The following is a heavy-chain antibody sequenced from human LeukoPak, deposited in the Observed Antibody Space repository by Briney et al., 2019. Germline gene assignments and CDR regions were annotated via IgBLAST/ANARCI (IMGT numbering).Heavy chain of an antibody. D-gene: IGHD3-22*01. V-gene: IGHV3-23*01. CDR2: ISGSGGST. Sequence: GGSLRLSRAASGFTFSSYAMSWVRQAPGKGLEWVSAISGSGGSTYYADSVKGRFTISRDNSKNTLYLQMNSLRAEDTAVYYCAKAEAYYYDSSGYYTLGYFDYWGQGTLVTVSS. CDR1: GFTFSSYA. J-gene: IGHJ4*02. CDR3: AKAEAYYYDSSGYYTLGYFDY.